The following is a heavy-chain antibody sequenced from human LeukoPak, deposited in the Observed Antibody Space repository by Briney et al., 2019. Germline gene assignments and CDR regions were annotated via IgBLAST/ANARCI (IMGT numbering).Heavy chain of an antibody. CDR2: IYTSGST. D-gene: IGHD3-9*01. J-gene: IGHJ4*02. V-gene: IGHV4-4*08. Sequence: PSETLSLTCTVSGGSISSYYWSWIRQPPGKGLEWIGRIYTSGSTNYNPSLKSRVTISVDTSKNQFSLKLSSVTAADTAVYYCARDPEPYYDILTGYYVWGRGTLVTVSS. CDR3: ARDPEPYYDILTGYYV. CDR1: GGSISSYY.